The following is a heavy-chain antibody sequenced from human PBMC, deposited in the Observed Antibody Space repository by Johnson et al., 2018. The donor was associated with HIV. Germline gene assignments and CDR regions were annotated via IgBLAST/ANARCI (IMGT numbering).Heavy chain of an antibody. CDR1: GFTFSVYP. CDR2: ISYDGSNK. V-gene: IGHV3-30-3*01. J-gene: IGHJ3*02. D-gene: IGHD1-26*01. Sequence: QVQLVESGGGVVQPGRSLRLSCAASGFTFSVYPMHWVRQAPGKGLEWVAVISYDGSNKYYADSVKGRFTISRDNSKNTLYLQMTGLSAEDTAVYCYGRDWEGVNAFDIWGQGTMVTVSS. CDR3: GRDWEGVNAFDI.